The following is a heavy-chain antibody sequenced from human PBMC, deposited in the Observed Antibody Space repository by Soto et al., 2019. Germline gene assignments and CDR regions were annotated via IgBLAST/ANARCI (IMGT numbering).Heavy chain of an antibody. V-gene: IGHV1-18*01. J-gene: IGHJ6*02. D-gene: IGHD3-16*01. CDR2: INTYNGKT. Sequence: QVQLVQSGAEVKNPGASVKVSCKTSGYIFTSYGIGWARQAPGQGLEWMGWINTYNGKTNYAQNLQGRVTLTTDTSTSTAYMEITSLRSNDTAIYYCAMVDVYVTPSPQDVWGQGTPVTVSS. CDR3: AMVDVYVTPSPQDV. CDR1: GYIFTSYG.